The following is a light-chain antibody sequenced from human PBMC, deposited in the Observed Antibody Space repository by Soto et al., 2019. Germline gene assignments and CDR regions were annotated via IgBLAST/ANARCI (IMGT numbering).Light chain of an antibody. CDR2: DAS. V-gene: IGKV1-5*01. CDR1: QSISSW. J-gene: IGKJ1*01. Sequence: DIQMTQSPSTLSASVGDRVTITCRASQSISSWLAWYQQKPGKAPKLLIYDASNLENGVPSRFSGSASGTDFTLTISRLQPYDFATYYCQKYNSYSPRTFGQGTKVDI. CDR3: QKYNSYSPRT.